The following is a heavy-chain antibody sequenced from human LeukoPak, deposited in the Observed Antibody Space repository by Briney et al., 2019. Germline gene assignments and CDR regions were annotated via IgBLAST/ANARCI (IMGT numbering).Heavy chain of an antibody. CDR3: ARALLGIAARRGWFDP. V-gene: IGHV4-59*11. D-gene: IGHD6-6*01. J-gene: IGHJ5*02. Sequence: SETLSLTCVVSGGSLSTHHWSWIRQSPGRGLEWIGYISDSGSTNYNPSLKSRVTISVDTSKNQFSLILSSVTAADTAVYYCARALLGIAARRGWFDPWGQGTLVTVSS. CDR2: ISDSGST. CDR1: GGSLSTHH.